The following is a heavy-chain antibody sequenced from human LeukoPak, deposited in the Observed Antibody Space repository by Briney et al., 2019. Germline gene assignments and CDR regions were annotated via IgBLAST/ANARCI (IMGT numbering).Heavy chain of an antibody. V-gene: IGHV3-7*01. CDR3: ARVDSFLWGGKYCSSTTCFSSAFDI. D-gene: IGHD2-2*01. Sequence: GASLRPSWAASGFTISSYWVSWVRQAAGGLLGLVAIIKHDCGEKYYVVCINDRGNISRDNAKNSLYLQMNSPGAEDTAVYFCARVDSFLWGGKYCSSTTCFSSAFDIWGQGTMVTVSS. CDR2: IKHDCGEK. CDR1: GFTISSYW. J-gene: IGHJ3*02.